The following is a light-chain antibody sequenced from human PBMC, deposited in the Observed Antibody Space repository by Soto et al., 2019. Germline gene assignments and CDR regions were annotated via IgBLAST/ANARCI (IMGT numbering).Light chain of an antibody. CDR3: QQYDSYSVT. J-gene: IGKJ3*01. V-gene: IGKV1-5*01. Sequence: IQMTQSPSTLSASVGDRVTITCRASQSISGWLAWYQQKPGKAPKLLIYDASSLKGGVPSRFSGSGSGTEFTLTISSLQPDDFATYYCQQYDSYSVTFGPGTKVDIK. CDR2: DAS. CDR1: QSISGW.